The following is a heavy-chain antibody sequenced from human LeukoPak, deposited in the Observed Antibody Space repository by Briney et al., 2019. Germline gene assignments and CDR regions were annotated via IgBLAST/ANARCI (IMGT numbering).Heavy chain of an antibody. CDR3: ASRRGQEGFNYYYYMDV. CDR1: GFTFSSYE. CDR2: ISSSGSTI. J-gene: IGHJ6*03. V-gene: IGHV3-48*03. D-gene: IGHD3-10*01. Sequence: PGGSLRLSCAASGFTFSSYEMSWVRQAPGKGLEWVSYISSSGSTIYYADSVKGRFTTSRDNAKNSLYLQMNSLRAEDTAVYYCASRRGQEGFNYYYYMDVWGKGTTVTVSS.